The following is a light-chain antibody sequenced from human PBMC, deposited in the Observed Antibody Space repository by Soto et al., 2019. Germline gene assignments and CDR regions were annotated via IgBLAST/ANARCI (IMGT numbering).Light chain of an antibody. CDR3: SSYTGSSTLL. Sequence: QSALTQPASVSGSPGQSITISCTGTSSDVGGYNYVSWYQHHPGKAPELMIYGVSNRPSGGSNRFSGSKSGNTASLTISGLQAEDEADYYCSSYTGSSTLLFGGGTKLTVL. CDR2: GVS. J-gene: IGLJ2*01. CDR1: SSDVGGYNY. V-gene: IGLV2-14*03.